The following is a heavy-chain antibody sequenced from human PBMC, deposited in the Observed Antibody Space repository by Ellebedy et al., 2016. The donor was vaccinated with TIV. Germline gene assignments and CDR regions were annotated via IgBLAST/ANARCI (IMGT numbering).Heavy chain of an antibody. J-gene: IGHJ4*02. CDR3: AGVRNGDRPFAY. V-gene: IGHV4-59*01. CDR1: SDSISSYH. CDR2: VSNSGST. Sequence: MPSETLSLTCTVSSDSISSYHCNWIRQSPGKGLEWIGYVSNSGSTKYNPSLRSRVTISADTSKNQFPLRLSSVTAADAAIYYCAGVRNGDRPFAYWGQGALVTVSS. D-gene: IGHD5-24*01.